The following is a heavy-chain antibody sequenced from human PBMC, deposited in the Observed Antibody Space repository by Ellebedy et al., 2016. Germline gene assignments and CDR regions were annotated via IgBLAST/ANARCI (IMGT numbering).Heavy chain of an antibody. CDR2: IIPIFGTA. D-gene: IGHD3-3*01. Sequence: ASVKVSCKASGGTFSSYAISWVRQAPGQGLEWMGGIIPIFGTANYAQKFQGRVTITADESTSTAYMELSSLRSEDTAVYYCARGQRHYDFWSYGMDVWGQGTTVTVSS. CDR3: ARGQRHYDFWSYGMDV. J-gene: IGHJ6*02. V-gene: IGHV1-69*13. CDR1: GGTFSSYA.